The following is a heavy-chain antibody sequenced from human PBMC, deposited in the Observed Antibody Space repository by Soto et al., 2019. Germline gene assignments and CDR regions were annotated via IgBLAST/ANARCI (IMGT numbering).Heavy chain of an antibody. D-gene: IGHD3-22*01. CDR1: GFTFSRYS. CDR2: ITTSSDV. J-gene: IGHJ3*02. V-gene: IGHV3-21*01. Sequence: DVQLVESGGGLVQPGGSLRLSCAASGFTFSRYSMTWVRQTPGKGLEWVSSITTSSDVYYADSLKGRFTISRDNAKNSLYLHMHSLRAEDTAVYYCATDYYFDPSARIGAFDIWGQGTMVTVSS. CDR3: ATDYYFDPSARIGAFDI.